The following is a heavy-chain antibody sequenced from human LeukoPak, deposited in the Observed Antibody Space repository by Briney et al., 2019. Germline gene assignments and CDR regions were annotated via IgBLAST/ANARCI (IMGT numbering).Heavy chain of an antibody. V-gene: IGHV3-30*03. D-gene: IGHD4-17*01. CDR3: ARGRLPTVTFDY. CDR2: ISYDGSNK. J-gene: IGHJ4*02. CDR1: GFTFSSYG. Sequence: GGSLRLSCAASGFTFSSYGMHWVRQAPGKGLEWVAVISYDGSNKYYADSVKGRFTISRDNSKNTLYLQMNSLRAEDTAVYYCARGRLPTVTFDYWGQGTLVTVSS.